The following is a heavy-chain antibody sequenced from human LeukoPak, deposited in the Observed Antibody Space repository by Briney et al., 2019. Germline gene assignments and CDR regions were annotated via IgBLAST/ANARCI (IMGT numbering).Heavy chain of an antibody. CDR3: ARSPVICSGGSCYPGEDY. CDR1: GYTFTSYD. V-gene: IGHV1-8*01. Sequence: ASVKVSCKASGYTFTSYDINWVRQATGQGLEWMGWMNPNSGNTGYAQKFQGRVTMTRNTSISTAYMELSSLRSEDTAVYYCARSPVICSGGSCYPGEDYWGQGTLVTVSS. J-gene: IGHJ4*02. CDR2: MNPNSGNT. D-gene: IGHD2-15*01.